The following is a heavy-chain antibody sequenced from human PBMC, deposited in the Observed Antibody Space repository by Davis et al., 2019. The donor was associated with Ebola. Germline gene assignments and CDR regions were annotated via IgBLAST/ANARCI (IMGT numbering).Heavy chain of an antibody. D-gene: IGHD2-2*02. V-gene: IGHV1-2*02. CDR2: INPKTGAT. CDR1: GYTFTGYY. J-gene: IGHJ3*02. CDR3: ARGHGYCSSTSCYTEFVGAFDI. Sequence: ASVKVSCKASGYTFTGYYMRWVRQAPGQGLEWMGWINPKTGATIYTQKFQGRVTMTRDTSITTAYMDLSSLRSEDTAVYYCARGHGYCSSTSCYTEFVGAFDIWGQGTMVTVSS.